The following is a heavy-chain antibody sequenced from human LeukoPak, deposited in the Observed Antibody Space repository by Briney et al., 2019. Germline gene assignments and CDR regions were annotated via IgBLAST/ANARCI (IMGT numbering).Heavy chain of an antibody. CDR3: ARGEYCSSYSCYPFDI. D-gene: IGHD2-2*01. CDR2: IYYGGST. V-gene: IGHV4-39*07. J-gene: IGHJ3*02. Sequence: SETLSLTCTVSGGSISSSSYYWGCIRQPPGKGLEWIGSIYYGGSTYYNPSLKGRVTLSVDTSKNQFSLKLSSVTAAGTAVYFCARGEYCSSYSCYPFDIGGQGTMVTVSS. CDR1: GGSISSSSYY.